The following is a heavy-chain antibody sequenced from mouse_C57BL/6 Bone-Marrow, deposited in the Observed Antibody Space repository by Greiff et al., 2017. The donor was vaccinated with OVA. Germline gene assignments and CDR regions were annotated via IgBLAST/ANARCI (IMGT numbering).Heavy chain of an antibody. CDR3: VSPYYYEFAY. D-gene: IGHD1-1*01. CDR2: IRSKSNNYAT. J-gene: IGHJ3*01. CDR1: GFSFNTYA. Sequence: EVQLVESGGGLVQPKGSLKLSCAASGFSFNTYAMNWVRQAPGKGLEWVARIRSKSNNYATYYADSVKDRFTISRDDSESMLYLQMNNLKTEDTAMYYCVSPYYYEFAYWGQGTLVTVSA. V-gene: IGHV10-1*01.